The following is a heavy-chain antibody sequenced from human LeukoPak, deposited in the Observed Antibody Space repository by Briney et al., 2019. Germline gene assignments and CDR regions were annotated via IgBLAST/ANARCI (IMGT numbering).Heavy chain of an antibody. CDR2: IIPIFGTA. J-gene: IGHJ3*02. CDR3: ASQYYGTGAFDI. CDR1: GGTFSSYA. D-gene: IGHD3-10*01. Sequence: SVKVSCKASGGTFSSYAISWVRQAPGQGLEWMGGIIPIFGTANYAQKFQGRVTITADESTSTAYMELSSLRSEDTAVYYCASQYYGTGAFDIWGQGTMVTVSS. V-gene: IGHV1-69*13.